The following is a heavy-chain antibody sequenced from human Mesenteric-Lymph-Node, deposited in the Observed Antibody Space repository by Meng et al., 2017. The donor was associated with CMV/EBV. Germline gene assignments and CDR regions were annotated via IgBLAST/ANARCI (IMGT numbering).Heavy chain of an antibody. V-gene: IGHV3-30*02. CDR3: AKSSDFIGLEFLFQYYFDY. CDR1: GFKFNNYG. Sequence: GESLKISCAASGFKFNNYGMHWVRQAPGKGLEWVAFIRYDGSNKYYGGSVKGRFTISRDNSNNTMYLQMTSLRAEDTAIYYCAKSSDFIGLEFLFQYYFDYWGLGTLVTVSS. D-gene: IGHD3-3*01. J-gene: IGHJ4*02. CDR2: IRYDGSNK.